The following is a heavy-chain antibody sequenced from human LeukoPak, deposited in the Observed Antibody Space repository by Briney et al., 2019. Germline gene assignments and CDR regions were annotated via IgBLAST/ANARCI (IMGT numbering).Heavy chain of an antibody. CDR1: GGSISSSSYY. V-gene: IGHV4-39*07. CDR3: ARGRGGRAAY. J-gene: IGHJ4*02. D-gene: IGHD3-10*01. Sequence: SETLSLTCTVSGGSISSSSYYWGWIRQPPGKGLEWIGSIYYSGSTYYNPSLKSRVTISVDTSKNQFSLKLSSVTAADTAVYYCARGRGGRAAYWGQGTLVTVSS. CDR2: IYYSGST.